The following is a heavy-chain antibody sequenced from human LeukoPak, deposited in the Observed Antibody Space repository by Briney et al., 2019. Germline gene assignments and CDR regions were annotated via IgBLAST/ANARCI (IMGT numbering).Heavy chain of an antibody. J-gene: IGHJ5*02. D-gene: IGHD3-10*01. CDR1: GYTFTSYW. CDR3: APHRGGLEDLTFDP. Sequence: KRGESLQISCNCSGYTFTSYWISWVRQMPGKGLEWMGRIDPSDSYTNYSPSFQGHVTISADKSISTAYLQWSSLKASDTAMYYCAPHRGGLEDLTFDPWGQGTLVTVSS. V-gene: IGHV5-10-1*01. CDR2: IDPSDSYT.